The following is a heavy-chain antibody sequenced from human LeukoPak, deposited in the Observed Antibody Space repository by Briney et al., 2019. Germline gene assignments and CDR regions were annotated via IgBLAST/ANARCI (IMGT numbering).Heavy chain of an antibody. CDR1: GGSVSSGSYY. Sequence: PSETLSLTCTVSGGSVSSGSYYWSWIRQPPGKRLEWIGYIYYSANTNYNPSLKSPVTISVDTSKNQFSLKLSTVTAADTAVYYCARESVFGYSDLWGRGTLVTVSS. CDR2: IYYSANT. V-gene: IGHV4-61*01. J-gene: IGHJ2*01. CDR3: ARESVFGYSDL.